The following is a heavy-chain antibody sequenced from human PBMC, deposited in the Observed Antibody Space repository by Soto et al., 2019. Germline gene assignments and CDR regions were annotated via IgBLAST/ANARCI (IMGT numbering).Heavy chain of an antibody. Sequence: SETLSLTCAVSGGSISSSNWWSWVRQPPGKGLEWIGEIYHSGSTNYNPSLKSRVTISVDKSKNQFSLKLSSVTAADTAVYYCATYQWLAKGYYYGMDVWGQGTTVTVSS. D-gene: IGHD6-19*01. V-gene: IGHV4-4*02. CDR2: IYHSGST. J-gene: IGHJ6*02. CDR3: ATYQWLAKGYYYGMDV. CDR1: GGSISSSNW.